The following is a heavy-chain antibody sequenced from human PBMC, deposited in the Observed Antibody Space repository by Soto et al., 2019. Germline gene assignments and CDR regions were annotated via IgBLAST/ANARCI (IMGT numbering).Heavy chain of an antibody. CDR1: GFTISRKY. CDR2: IKSGGPT. J-gene: IGHJ6*03. D-gene: IGHD4-17*01. V-gene: IGHV3-66*01. CDR3: AGDYGDYYYYYYSMDV. Sequence: GGSLSLSCAASGFTISRKYISSVRQAPERGVEGVSLIKSGGPTYYADSVKGRFTISRDTSKNTLHLQMNSLRAEDTAVYYCAGDYGDYYYYYYSMDVWGKGTTVTVSS.